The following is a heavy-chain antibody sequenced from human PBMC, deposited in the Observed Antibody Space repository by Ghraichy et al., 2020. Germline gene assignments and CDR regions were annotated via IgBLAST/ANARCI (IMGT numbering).Heavy chain of an antibody. CDR3: ARVVVGPYSEAFYI. CDR1: GGTFCSSA. V-gene: IGHV1-69*06. J-gene: IGHJ3*02. D-gene: IGHD2-15*01. Sequence: SVKVSCKTSGGTFCSSAISFVLQSPVQRLERMGGIIPIFGTANYAQKFQGRVTITADKSTSTAYMELSSLRSEDTAVYYCARVVVGPYSEAFYIWGQGTMVTVSS. CDR2: IIPIFGTA.